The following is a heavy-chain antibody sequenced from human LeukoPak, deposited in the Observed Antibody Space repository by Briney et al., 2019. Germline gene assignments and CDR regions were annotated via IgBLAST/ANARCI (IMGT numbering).Heavy chain of an antibody. J-gene: IGHJ4*02. CDR1: GGSISSYY. Sequence: SETLSLTCTVSGGSISSYYWSWIRQPPGKGLEWIGYIYYSGSTNYNPSLKSRVTISVDTSKNQFSLKLSSVTAADTAVYYCARQGSIAVADFDYWGQGTLVTVSS. CDR2: IYYSGST. D-gene: IGHD6-19*01. V-gene: IGHV4-59*08. CDR3: ARQGSIAVADFDY.